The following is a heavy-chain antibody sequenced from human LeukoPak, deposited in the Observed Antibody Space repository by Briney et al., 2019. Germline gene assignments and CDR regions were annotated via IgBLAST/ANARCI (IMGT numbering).Heavy chain of an antibody. CDR1: GGSFSAYY. CDR2: INDSGST. J-gene: IGHJ4*02. Sequence: TLSLTCXVYGGSFSAYYCSWIRQSPGKGLEWIGEINDSGSTNFNPSLKSRVTMSVDTSRNQCSLRVTSVTAADTGVFYCARRVGAGRYYFDYWGQGTPVTVSS. CDR3: ARRVGAGRYYFDY. D-gene: IGHD3-3*01. V-gene: IGHV4-34*01.